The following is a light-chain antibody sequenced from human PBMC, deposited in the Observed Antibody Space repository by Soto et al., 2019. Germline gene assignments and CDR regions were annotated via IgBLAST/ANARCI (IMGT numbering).Light chain of an antibody. V-gene: IGKV3-15*01. CDR2: GAS. Sequence: EIVMTQSPATLSVSPGERATLSCRSSQSVSSNLAWYQQKPGQAPSRLIYGASTRATGIPARFSGSGSGTEFNLTISSLQSEDVAVYYCQQYNNWPPYTFGQGTKLEIK. CDR3: QQYNNWPPYT. J-gene: IGKJ2*01. CDR1: QSVSSN.